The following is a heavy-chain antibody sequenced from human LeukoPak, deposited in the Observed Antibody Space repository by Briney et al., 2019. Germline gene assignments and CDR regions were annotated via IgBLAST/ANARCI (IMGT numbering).Heavy chain of an antibody. CDR1: GYTFTGYY. CDR2: INPNSGGT. Sequence: GASVKVSCKASGYTFTGYYMHWVRQAPGQGLEWMGWINPNSGGTNYAQKFQGRVTMTRDTSISTAYMELSRLRSDDTAVYYCASTRYRYYYYGMDVWGQGTTVTVSS. CDR3: ASTRYRYYYYGMDV. D-gene: IGHD2-2*02. J-gene: IGHJ6*02. V-gene: IGHV1-2*02.